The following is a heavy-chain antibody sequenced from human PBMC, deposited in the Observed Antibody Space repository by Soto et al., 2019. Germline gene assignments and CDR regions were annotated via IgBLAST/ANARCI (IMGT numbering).Heavy chain of an antibody. CDR3: AKVDGYGDSPIHMFGMDV. D-gene: IGHD4-17*01. J-gene: IGHJ6*02. Sequence: QVQLVVSGGGVVQPGRSLRLSCAASGFTFNSSGMHWVRQAPGKGLEWEAVISYDGSNKYYADSVKGRFTISRDNSKNSLYLEMNSLIADDTVVYDCAKVDGYGDSPIHMFGMDVLGQGTTVTFSS. CDR2: ISYDGSNK. V-gene: IGHV3-30*18. CDR1: GFTFNSSG.